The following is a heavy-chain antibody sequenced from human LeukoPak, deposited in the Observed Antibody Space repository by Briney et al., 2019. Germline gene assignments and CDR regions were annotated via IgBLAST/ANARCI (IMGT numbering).Heavy chain of an antibody. CDR2: IIPILGIA. CDR3: ARVPPNDYGGNEILDY. J-gene: IGHJ4*02. Sequence: SVKVSCKASGGTFSSYAISWVRQAPGQGLEWMGRIIPILGIANYAQKFQGRVTITADKSTSTAYMELSSLRSEDTAVYYCARVPPNDYGGNEILDYWGQGTLVTVSS. CDR1: GGTFSSYA. V-gene: IGHV1-69*04. D-gene: IGHD4-23*01.